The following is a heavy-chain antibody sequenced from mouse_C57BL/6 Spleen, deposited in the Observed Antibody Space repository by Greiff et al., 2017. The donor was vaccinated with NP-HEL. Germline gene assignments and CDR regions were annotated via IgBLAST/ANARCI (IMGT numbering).Heavy chain of an antibody. V-gene: IGHV1-77*01. CDR1: GYTFTDYY. CDR3: ARRITTVVAGVDYFDY. D-gene: IGHD1-1*01. Sequence: VHLVESGAELVKPGASVKISCKASGYTFTDYYINWVKQRPGQGLEWIGKIGPGSGSTYYNEKFKGKATLTADKSSSTAYMQLSSLTSEDSAVYFCARRITTVVAGVDYFDYWGQGTTLTVSS. CDR2: IGPGSGST. J-gene: IGHJ2*01.